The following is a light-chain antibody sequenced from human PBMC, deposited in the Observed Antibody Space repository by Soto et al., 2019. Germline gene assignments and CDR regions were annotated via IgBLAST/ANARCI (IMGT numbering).Light chain of an antibody. J-gene: IGKJ5*01. CDR2: GAS. Sequence: ELVFTQSPGTLSFSPGERAPLSCRASQSVSSSYLAWYQQKPGQAPRLLIYGASSRATGIPDRFSGSGSGTDFTLTISRLEPEDFAVYYCQQYGSSPITVGQGTRLEIK. CDR1: QSVSSSY. V-gene: IGKV3-20*01. CDR3: QQYGSSPIT.